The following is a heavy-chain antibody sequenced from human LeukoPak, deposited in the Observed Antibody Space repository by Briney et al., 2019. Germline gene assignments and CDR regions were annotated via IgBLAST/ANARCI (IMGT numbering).Heavy chain of an antibody. Sequence: PSETLSLTCTVSGGSISNYYWSWIRQPPGKGLEWIGYIYYIGSSSNYNPSLKSRVTISVDTSKNQFSLKLSSVTAADTAVYYCARALGSTVTSFYYSYYMDVWGKGATVTVSS. CDR1: GGSISNYY. CDR2: IYYIGSS. CDR3: ARALGSTVTSFYYSYYMDV. V-gene: IGHV4-59*01. J-gene: IGHJ6*03. D-gene: IGHD4-11*01.